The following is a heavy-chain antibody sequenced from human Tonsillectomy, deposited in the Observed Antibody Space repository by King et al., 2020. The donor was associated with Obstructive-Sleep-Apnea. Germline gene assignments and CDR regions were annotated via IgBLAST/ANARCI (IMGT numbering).Heavy chain of an antibody. CDR1: GYSFSNYW. CDR2: IFPDDSDT. Sequence: QLVQSGAEVKKPGESLRISCKSSGYSFSNYWIGWVRQMPGKGLECMGIIFPDDSDTRYSPSFQGQVTNSADKSINTAYFQWSGLKASDTAMYYCARLHSGWYGDAFNIWGQGTQVTVSS. V-gene: IGHV5-51*01. D-gene: IGHD6-19*01. CDR3: ARLHSGWYGDAFNI. J-gene: IGHJ3*02.